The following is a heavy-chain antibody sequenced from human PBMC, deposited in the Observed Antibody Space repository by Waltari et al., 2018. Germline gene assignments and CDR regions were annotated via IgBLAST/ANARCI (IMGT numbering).Heavy chain of an antibody. CDR1: GYSISSGYY. V-gene: IGHV4-38-2*01. Sequence: QVQLQESGPGLVKPSETLSLTCAVSGYSISSGYYWGWIRQPQGKGLEWIGSIDHSGSTYDNPSLKSRVTIAVDTSKNQFSLKLSSGTAADTAVYYCARRIAAESRTHDYWGQGTLVTVSS. D-gene: IGHD6-13*01. CDR2: IDHSGST. J-gene: IGHJ4*02. CDR3: ARRIAAESRTHDY.